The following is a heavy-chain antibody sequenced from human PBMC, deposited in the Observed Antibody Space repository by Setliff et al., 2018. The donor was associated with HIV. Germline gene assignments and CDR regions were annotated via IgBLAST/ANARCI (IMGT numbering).Heavy chain of an antibody. CDR3: AGNVLRGVGMLLDWYFDL. V-gene: IGHV3-21*01. CDR2: ISSSSSYI. Sequence: GGSLRLSCAASGFTFSSYSMNWVRQAPGKGLEWVSSISSSSSYIYYADSVKGRFTISRDNSKNTLDLQMNSLRPEDTAVYYCAGNVLRGVGMLLDWYFDLWGRGTLVTVSS. D-gene: IGHD2-8*01. CDR1: GFTFSSYS. J-gene: IGHJ2*01.